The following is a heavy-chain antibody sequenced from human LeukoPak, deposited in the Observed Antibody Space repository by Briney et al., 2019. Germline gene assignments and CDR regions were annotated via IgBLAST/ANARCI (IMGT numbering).Heavy chain of an antibody. D-gene: IGHD3-16*01. CDR3: ARNQQLGGHSYYYYGTDV. J-gene: IGHJ6*02. CDR2: ISGGGVTT. V-gene: IGHV3-23*01. CDR1: GFTSIAYA. Sequence: LSGGSLRLSCVGSGFTSIAYALTWARQAPGKGLEWVSGISGGGVTTYYADSVKGRFTISRDNSKNTLYLQMNSLRADDTAIYYCARNQQLGGHSYYYYGTDVWGQGTTVTVSS.